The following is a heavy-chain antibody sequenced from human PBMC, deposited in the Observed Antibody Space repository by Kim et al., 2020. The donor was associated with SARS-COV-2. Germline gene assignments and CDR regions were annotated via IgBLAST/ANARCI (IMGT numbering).Heavy chain of an antibody. Sequence: GGSLRLSCAASGFTFSSYGMHWVRQAPGKGLEWVAVISYDGSNKYYADSVKGRFTISRDNSKNTLYLQMNSLRAEDTAVYYCAKDLEMATIGDEDYWGQGTLVTVSS. CDR3: AKDLEMATIGDEDY. V-gene: IGHV3-30*18. D-gene: IGHD5-12*01. CDR1: GFTFSSYG. CDR2: ISYDGSNK. J-gene: IGHJ4*02.